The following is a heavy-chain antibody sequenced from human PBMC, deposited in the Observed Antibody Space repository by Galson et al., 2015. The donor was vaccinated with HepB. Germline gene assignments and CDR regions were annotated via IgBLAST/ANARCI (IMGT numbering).Heavy chain of an antibody. CDR3: ARDSDYSESYLGWFDP. CDR2: IIPILGIA. D-gene: IGHD1-26*01. V-gene: IGHV1-69*04. CDR1: GDTFSSYT. J-gene: IGHJ5*02. Sequence: SVKVSCKASGDTFSSYTIRWVRQAPGQGLEWMGRIIPILGIAKYAQKFQGRVTITTDKSTSTAYMELTSLRFEDTAVYYCARDSDYSESYLGWFDPWGQGTLVTVSS.